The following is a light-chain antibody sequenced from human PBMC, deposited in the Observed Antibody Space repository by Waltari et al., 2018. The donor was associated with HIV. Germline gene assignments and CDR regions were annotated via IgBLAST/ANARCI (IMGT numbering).Light chain of an antibody. Sequence: SSELTQDPAVSVALGQTVRITCQGDSLRKYSANWYQQKPGQAPVVVMYGKDNRPSRIPAQCSGSSSGNTGSLTITGAQAEDEADYYCESRHSNDKHHVFGTGTKVTV. CDR3: ESRHSNDKHHV. J-gene: IGLJ1*01. CDR2: GKD. V-gene: IGLV3-19*01. CDR1: SLRKYS.